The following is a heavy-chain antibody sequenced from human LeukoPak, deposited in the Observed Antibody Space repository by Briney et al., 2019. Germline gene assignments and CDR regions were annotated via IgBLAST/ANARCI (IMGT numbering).Heavy chain of an antibody. CDR2: ISYEGRNK. Sequence: PGRSLRLSCAASGVTFSRYAMDGGCEAPGKGGGGGAGISYEGRNKYYADSVRGGFTIARDNTKNRLDLKMNSLRAEDRAVYYCAGAGHYYDSLDVWGQGTPVTVS. V-gene: IGHV3-30-3*02. J-gene: IGHJ4*02. CDR3: AGAGHYYDSLDV. D-gene: IGHD3-22*01. CDR1: GVTFSRYA.